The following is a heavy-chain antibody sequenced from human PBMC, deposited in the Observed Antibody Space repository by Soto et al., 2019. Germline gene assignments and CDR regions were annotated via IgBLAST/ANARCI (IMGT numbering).Heavy chain of an antibody. CDR1: GFTFSIYA. V-gene: IGHV3-23*01. J-gene: IGHJ4*02. CDR2: ISGSGDSA. D-gene: IGHD2-2*02. Sequence: GGSLILSCAASGFTFSIYAMSWVRQAPGKGLEWVSSISGSGDSAYYADSVKGRFTISRDNSKNTLYLQINSLRAEDTAVYYCTKERSDHRITAAAIDYWGEGA. CDR3: TKERSDHRITAAAIDY.